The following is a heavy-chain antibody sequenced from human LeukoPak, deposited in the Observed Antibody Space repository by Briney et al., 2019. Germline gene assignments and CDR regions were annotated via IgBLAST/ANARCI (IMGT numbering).Heavy chain of an antibody. J-gene: IGHJ4*02. V-gene: IGHV3-53*01. D-gene: IGHD6-19*01. CDR2: IYSGGST. CDR1: GFTVSSNY. CDR3: AKDRGYSSGWSDY. Sequence: PGGSLRLSCAASGFTVSSNYMSWVRQAPGKGLEWVSVIYSGGSTYYADSVKGRFTISRDNAKNSVYLQMNSLRAEDTAVYYCAKDRGYSSGWSDYWGQGTLVTVSS.